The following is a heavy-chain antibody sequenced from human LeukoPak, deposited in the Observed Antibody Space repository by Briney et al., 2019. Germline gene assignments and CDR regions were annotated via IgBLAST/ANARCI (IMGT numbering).Heavy chain of an antibody. CDR3: ARFAGTSAHLEKWLRFGDNWFDP. D-gene: IGHD5-12*01. J-gene: IGHJ5*02. CDR1: GFTFSSYA. Sequence: GGSLRLSCAASGFTFSSYAMSWVRQAPGRGLEWVSGISGSGGTTYSADSMKGRFTISRDNAKSTLYLQMNSLRVEDTAVYFCARFAGTSAHLEKWLRFGDNWFDPWGQGAQVTVSS. V-gene: IGHV3-23*01. CDR2: ISGSGGTT.